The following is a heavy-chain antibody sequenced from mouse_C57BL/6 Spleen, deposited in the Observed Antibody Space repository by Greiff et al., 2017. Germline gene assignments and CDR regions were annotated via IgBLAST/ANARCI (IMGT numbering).Heavy chain of an antibody. D-gene: IGHD1-1*01. CDR3: ARWGNYYGSLDY. CDR2: ISSGSSTI. V-gene: IGHV5-17*01. Sequence: EVQVVESGGGLVKPGGSLKLSCAASGFTFSDSGMHWVRQAPEKGLEWVAYISSGSSTIYYADTVKGRFTISRDNAKNTLFLQMTSLRSEDTAMYYCARWGNYYGSLDYWGQGTTLTVSS. CDR1: GFTFSDSG. J-gene: IGHJ2*01.